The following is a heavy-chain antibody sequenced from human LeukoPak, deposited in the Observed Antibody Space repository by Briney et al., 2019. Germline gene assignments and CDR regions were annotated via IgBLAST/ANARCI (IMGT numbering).Heavy chain of an antibody. CDR1: GYTLTELS. V-gene: IGHV1-69*04. CDR3: ARDDRYGDYVHY. CDR2: IIPILGIA. J-gene: IGHJ4*02. D-gene: IGHD4-17*01. Sequence: ASVKVSCKVSGYTLTELSMHWVRQAPGQGLEWMGRIIPILGIANYAQKFQGRVTITADKSTSTAYMELSSLRSEDTAVYYCARDDRYGDYVHYWGQGTLVTVPS.